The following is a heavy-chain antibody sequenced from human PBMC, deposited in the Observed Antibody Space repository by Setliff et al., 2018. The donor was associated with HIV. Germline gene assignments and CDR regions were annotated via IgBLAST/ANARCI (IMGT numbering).Heavy chain of an antibody. CDR2: IYTSGST. D-gene: IGHD1-26*01. J-gene: IGHJ4*02. V-gene: IGHV4-61*02. Sequence: SETLSLTCSVSGGSISSGSYYWSWIRQPAGKGLEWIGRIYTSGSTNYNPSLKSRVTVSVDTSKNQFSLKLSSVTAADTAAYYCARAYSGSFDYWGQGTLVTVSS. CDR1: GGSISSGSYY. CDR3: ARAYSGSFDY.